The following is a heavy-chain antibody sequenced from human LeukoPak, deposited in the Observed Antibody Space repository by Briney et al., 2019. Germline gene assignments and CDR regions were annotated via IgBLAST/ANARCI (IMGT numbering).Heavy chain of an antibody. CDR1: GTSVSNDYY. D-gene: IGHD3-9*01. V-gene: IGHV4-38-2*01. CDR3: ARSDWYLRGDAFDI. J-gene: IGHJ3*02. Sequence: PSETLSLTRAVSGTSVSNDYYWGWIRQPPGKGLEWIGNIYHSGSTYYNPSLKNRVTIPLHTSRNQFSLSLTSLTAADAAVYFCARSDWYLRGDAFDIWGRGTMVAVSS. CDR2: IYHSGST.